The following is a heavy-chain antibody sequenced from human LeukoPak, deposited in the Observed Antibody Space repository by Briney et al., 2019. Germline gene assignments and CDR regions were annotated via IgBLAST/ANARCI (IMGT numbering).Heavy chain of an antibody. CDR3: AKDTPLIEYSSAWSRNSFDY. D-gene: IGHD6-19*01. CDR1: GFTFSGYA. V-gene: IGHV3-23*01. CDR2: LSGGSRGT. J-gene: IGHJ4*02. Sequence: GGSLRLSCAASGFTFSGYAMSWVRQAPGKGLEWVSTLSGGSRGTYYAESVKGRFTISRDNSKNTLYLQINSLRAEDTAVYYRAKDTPLIEYSSAWSRNSFDYWGQGTLVTVSS.